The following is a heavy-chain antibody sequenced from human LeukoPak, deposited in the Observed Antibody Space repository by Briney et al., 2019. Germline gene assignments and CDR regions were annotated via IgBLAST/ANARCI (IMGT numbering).Heavy chain of an antibody. V-gene: IGHV1-18*01. J-gene: IGHJ6*03. CDR3: AREPASCYMRAGESLCDYYMDV. CDR2: ISAYNGNT. CDR1: GYTFTSYG. Sequence: EASVKVSCKASGYTFTSYGISWVRQAPGQGLEWMGWISAYNGNTNYAPKLQGRVTMTTATSTSTAYMELRSLRSDDTAVYYCAREPASCYMRAGESLCDYYMDVWGKGTTVTVSS. D-gene: IGHD2-2*02.